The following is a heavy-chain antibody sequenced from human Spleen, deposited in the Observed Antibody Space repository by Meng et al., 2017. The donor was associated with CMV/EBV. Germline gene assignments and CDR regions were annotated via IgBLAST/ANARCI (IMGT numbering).Heavy chain of an antibody. CDR2: INPSGGST. D-gene: IGHD6-13*01. V-gene: IGHV1-46*01. J-gene: IGHJ5*02. Sequence: SGYTFTSYYMHWVRQAPGQGLEWMGIINPSGGSTSYAQKFQGRVTMTRDTSTSTVYMELSSLRSEDTAVYYCARDRVAAAGTDWFDPWGQGTLVTVSS. CDR1: GYTFTSYY. CDR3: ARDRVAAAGTDWFDP.